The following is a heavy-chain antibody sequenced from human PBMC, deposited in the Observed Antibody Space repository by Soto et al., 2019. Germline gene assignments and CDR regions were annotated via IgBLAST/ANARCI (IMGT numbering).Heavy chain of an antibody. V-gene: IGHV4-34*01. D-gene: IGHD5-18*01. CDR2: INHSGST. CDR1: GGSFSGYY. J-gene: IGHJ6*02. Sequence: SETLSLTCAVYGGSFSGYYWSWIRQPPGKGLEWIGEINHSGSTNYNPSLKSRVTISVDTSKNQFSLKLSSVTAADTAVYYCARVDTAMVTGLYYYYGMDVWGQGTTVTVSS. CDR3: ARVDTAMVTGLYYYYGMDV.